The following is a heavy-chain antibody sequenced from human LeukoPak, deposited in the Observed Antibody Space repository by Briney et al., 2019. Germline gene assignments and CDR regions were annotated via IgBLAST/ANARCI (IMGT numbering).Heavy chain of an antibody. V-gene: IGHV3-7*01. Sequence: GGSLRLSCAASELTFSGYWMNWVHQAPGKGLQWVGNIRQDGGQTHYSDSVKGRFTISRDNAKRSLYLQMNSLRPEDTAVYYCARDGHSSGSFDYWGQGTLVTVSS. D-gene: IGHD3-10*01. J-gene: IGHJ4*02. CDR2: IRQDGGQT. CDR1: ELTFSGYW. CDR3: ARDGHSSGSFDY.